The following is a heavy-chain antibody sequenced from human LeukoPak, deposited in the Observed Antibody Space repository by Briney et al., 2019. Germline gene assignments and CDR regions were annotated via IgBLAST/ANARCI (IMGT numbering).Heavy chain of an antibody. D-gene: IGHD2-2*01. CDR3: AKVQGVVPAPFDY. Sequence: GGSPRLSCAASGFTFSSYAMSWVRQTPGKGLEWVSSISGSGGTTYHADSVKGRFTISRDNSKNTLFLQMNSLRAEDTAVYYCAKVQGVVPAPFDYWGQGTLVTVSS. J-gene: IGHJ4*02. CDR2: ISGSGGTT. V-gene: IGHV3-23*01. CDR1: GFTFSSYA.